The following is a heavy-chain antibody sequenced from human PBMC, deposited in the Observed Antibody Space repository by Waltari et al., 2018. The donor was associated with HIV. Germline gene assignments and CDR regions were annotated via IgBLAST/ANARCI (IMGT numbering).Heavy chain of an antibody. J-gene: IGHJ4*02. CDR2: IGGIGATI. V-gene: IGHV3-23*01. CDR1: GFSFSNYG. Sequence: SGFSFSNYGMSWVRQAPGRGLEWVSSIGGIGATIYYADSVKGRFTISRDNSRNILYLQMNSLRAEDTALYFCAKLKTGSEDWGQGTLVTVSS. D-gene: IGHD3-10*01. CDR3: AKLKTGSED.